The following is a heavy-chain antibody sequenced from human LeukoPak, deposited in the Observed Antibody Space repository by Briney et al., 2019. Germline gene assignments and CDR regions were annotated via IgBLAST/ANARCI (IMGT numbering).Heavy chain of an antibody. D-gene: IGHD2-15*01. CDR3: ARDVGWFRFDY. CDR2: IKGDGSEK. V-gene: IGHV3-7*03. J-gene: IGHJ4*01. CDR1: GFTFSSYW. Sequence: GGSLRLSCAASGFTFSSYWMTWVRQAPGKGLEWVADIKGDGSEKRCEDSVEGRFTVSRDNAKNSLYLQMNSLRVEDTAVYYCARDVGWFRFDYWGHGTLVTASS.